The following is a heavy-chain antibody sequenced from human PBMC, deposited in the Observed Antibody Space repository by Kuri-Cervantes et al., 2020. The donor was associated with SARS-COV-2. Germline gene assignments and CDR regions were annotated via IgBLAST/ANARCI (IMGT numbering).Heavy chain of an antibody. J-gene: IGHJ5*02. Sequence: ASVKVSCKASGYTFTSYAMHWVRQAPGQRLEWMGWINAGNGNTKYSQKFQGRVTITRDTSASTAYMDLRSLRSDDTAVYYCARDARSDSNYSWFDPWGQGPLVTVSS. CDR2: INAGNGNT. CDR1: GYTFTSYA. V-gene: IGHV1-3*01. D-gene: IGHD4-11*01. CDR3: ARDARSDSNYSWFDP.